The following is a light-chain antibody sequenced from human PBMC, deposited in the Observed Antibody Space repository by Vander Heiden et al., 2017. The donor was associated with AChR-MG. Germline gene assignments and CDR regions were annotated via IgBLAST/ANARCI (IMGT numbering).Light chain of an antibody. CDR2: DVN. V-gene: IGLV2-14*03. J-gene: IGLJ3*02. Sequence: QSALTQPASVSGSPGQSIAFSCTGTSSDNRGYDYVSWYQQHPGKAPKLIIYDVNYRPSGVSNRFSGSKSGNTASLTISGLQADDEAEYYCCSYTSFNTVPAWVFGGGTKLTVL. CDR3: CSYTSFNTVPAWV. CDR1: SSDNRGYDY.